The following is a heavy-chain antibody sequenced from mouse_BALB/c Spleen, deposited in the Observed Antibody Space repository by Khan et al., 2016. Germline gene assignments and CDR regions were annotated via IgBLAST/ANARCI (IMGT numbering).Heavy chain of an antibody. CDR1: GYTFTSYW. CDR2: IYPGDGDI. D-gene: IGHD1-1*01. CDR3: AGSGDCGSSGCFAY. J-gene: IGHJ3*01. V-gene: IGHV1-87*01. Sequence: QVQLQQSGAELARPGASVKLSCKASGYTFTSYWMQWVKKGPGQGLEWIGAIYPGDGDIRYTQKFKGKATLTADKSSSTAYMQLNSLASEDCAIYDCAGSGDCGSSGCFAYWGEGTLLTVSA.